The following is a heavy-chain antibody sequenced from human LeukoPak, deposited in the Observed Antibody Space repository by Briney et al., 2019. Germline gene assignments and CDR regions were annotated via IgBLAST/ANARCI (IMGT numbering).Heavy chain of an antibody. CDR2: ISSSGSTI. CDR3: AELGITMIGGV. CDR1: GFTFSSYE. V-gene: IGHV3-48*03. J-gene: IGHJ6*04. Sequence: GGSLRLSCAASGFTFSSYEMNWVRQAPGEGLEWVSYISSSGSTIYYADSVKGRLTISRDNAKNSLYLQMNSLRAEDTAVYYCAELGITMIGGVWGKGTTATISS. D-gene: IGHD3-10*02.